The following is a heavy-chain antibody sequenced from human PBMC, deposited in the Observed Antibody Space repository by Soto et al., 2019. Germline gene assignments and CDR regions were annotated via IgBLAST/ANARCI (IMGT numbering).Heavy chain of an antibody. D-gene: IGHD5-12*01. V-gene: IGHV1-69*06. CDR2: IIPLFGTA. CDR1: GGTFSSYS. J-gene: IGHJ5*02. CDR3: VRSDERGYNYGAWFDP. Sequence: QVHLVQSGAEMKKPGSSVTVSCKASGGTFSSYSISWVRQAPGQGLEWLGGIIPLFGTANYAQKFKGRLTITADKSTRTTYMELSGLTSEDTAVYYCVRSDERGYNYGAWFDPWGQGTLVTVSS.